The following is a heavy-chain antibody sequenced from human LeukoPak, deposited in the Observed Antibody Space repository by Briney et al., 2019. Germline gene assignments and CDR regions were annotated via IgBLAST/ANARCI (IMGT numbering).Heavy chain of an antibody. CDR3: ARGSAFTIADI. CDR1: GFTFSSYE. Sequence: GGSLRLSCAASGFTFSSYEMNWVRQAPGKGLEWVSHISGSGRTIYDADSVKGRFTTSRDNAQNSLYLQMNSLRAEDTAVYYCARGSAFTIADIWGQGTMVTVSS. CDR2: ISGSGRTI. D-gene: IGHD2-2*01. V-gene: IGHV3-48*03. J-gene: IGHJ3*02.